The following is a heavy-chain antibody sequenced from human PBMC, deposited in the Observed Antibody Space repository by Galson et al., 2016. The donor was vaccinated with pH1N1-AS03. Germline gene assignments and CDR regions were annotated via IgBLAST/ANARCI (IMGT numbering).Heavy chain of an antibody. Sequence: SVKVSCKASGGTFSSSAISWLRQAPGQGLEWMGGILPGLGSATYAQNLQGRVTITADESTTTAYMELRSLRSDDTAVDYCARPASDSSVYSVFDFWGQGTLVTVSS. D-gene: IGHD3-22*01. V-gene: IGHV1-69*13. CDR3: ARPASDSSVYSVFDF. J-gene: IGHJ4*02. CDR2: ILPGLGSA. CDR1: GGTFSSSA.